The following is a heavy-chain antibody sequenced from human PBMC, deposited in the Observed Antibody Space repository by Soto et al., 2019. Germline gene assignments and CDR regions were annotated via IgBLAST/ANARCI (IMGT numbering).Heavy chain of an antibody. CDR1: GFTLSMSA. D-gene: IGHD3-16*02. CDR2: ISDSGDRT. J-gene: IGHJ3*01. CDR3: AKDRGIIVKAGDAFDV. V-gene: IGHV3-23*01. Sequence: EVQLMESGGGLVQPGGSLRLSCAGSGFTLSMSAVSWVRQAPGKGLEWVSYISDSGDRTYYADSVKGRFTISRDRSKNTVSLQMSTLRAEDTALYYCAKDRGIIVKAGDAFDVWGQGTMVTVSS.